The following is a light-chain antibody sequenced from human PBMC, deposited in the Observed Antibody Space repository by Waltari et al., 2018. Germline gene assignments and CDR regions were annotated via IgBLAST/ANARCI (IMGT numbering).Light chain of an antibody. J-gene: IGKJ4*01. V-gene: IGKV3-11*01. CDR3: HQRSDWGT. Sequence: EIVLTQSPATLSLSPGERATLSCRASQSISNYLAWYQQKRGQAPRLLLYDTSNRATGIPARVSGSGSGTEFTLTISSLEPEDFAVYYCHQRSDWGTFGGGTKVEI. CDR1: QSISNY. CDR2: DTS.